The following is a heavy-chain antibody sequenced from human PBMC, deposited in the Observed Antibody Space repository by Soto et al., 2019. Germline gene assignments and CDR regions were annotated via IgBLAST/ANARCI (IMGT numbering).Heavy chain of an antibody. V-gene: IGHV3-21*01. J-gene: IGHJ4*02. CDR2: ISSSSSYI. Sequence: ESGGGLVKPGGSLRLSCAASGFTFSSYSMNWVRQAPGKGLEWVSSISSSSSYIYYADSVKGRFTISRDNAKNSLYLQMNSLRAEDTAVYYCATSLFYDFWSGYYSIFDYWGQGTLVTVSS. D-gene: IGHD3-3*01. CDR1: GFTFSSYS. CDR3: ATSLFYDFWSGYYSIFDY.